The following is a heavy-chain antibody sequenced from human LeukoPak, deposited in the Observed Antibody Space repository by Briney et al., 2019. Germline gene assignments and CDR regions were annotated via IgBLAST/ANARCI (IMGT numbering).Heavy chain of an antibody. V-gene: IGHV1-24*01. CDR3: ATTHSYDPTQLDY. D-gene: IGHD3-22*01. CDR2: FDPEDGET. J-gene: IGHJ4*02. CDR1: GGTFSSYA. Sequence: GASVKVSCKASGGTFSSYAISWVRQAPGKGLEWMGGFDPEDGETIYAQKFQGRVTMTEDTSTDTAYMELSSLRSEDTAVYYCATTHSYDPTQLDYWGQGTLVTVSS.